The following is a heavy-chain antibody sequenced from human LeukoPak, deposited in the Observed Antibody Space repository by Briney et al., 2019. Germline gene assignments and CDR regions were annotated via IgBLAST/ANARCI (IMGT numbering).Heavy chain of an antibody. Sequence: GGSLRLSCAASGFTFSSYAMSWVRQAPGKGLEWVSAISGSGGSTYYADSVKGRFTISRDNSKNTLYLQMNSLRAEDTAVYYCAKEAGYSYGIYYYGMNVWGQGTTVTVSS. CDR2: ISGSGGST. CDR3: AKEAGYSYGIYYYGMNV. D-gene: IGHD5-18*01. J-gene: IGHJ6*02. CDR1: GFTFSSYA. V-gene: IGHV3-23*01.